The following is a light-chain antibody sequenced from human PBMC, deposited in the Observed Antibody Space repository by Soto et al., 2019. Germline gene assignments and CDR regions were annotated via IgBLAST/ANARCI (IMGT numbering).Light chain of an antibody. Sequence: EIVMPQSPATLSVSPGDRVTLSCRASQSISSNLAWYQQRRGQAPRLLIYGASTRSTGIPARFSGRGSGTEFTLTISSLQSEDFAVYYCQQYSNWPPLTFGGGTKVEIK. CDR2: GAS. CDR1: QSISSN. J-gene: IGKJ4*01. V-gene: IGKV3-15*01. CDR3: QQYSNWPPLT.